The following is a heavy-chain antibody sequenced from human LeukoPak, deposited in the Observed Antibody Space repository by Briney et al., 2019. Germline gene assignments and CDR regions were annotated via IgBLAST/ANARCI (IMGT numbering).Heavy chain of an antibody. CDR3: ARIMSTVTTSPPFYYYYMDV. CDR1: GGSISNYY. J-gene: IGHJ6*03. V-gene: IGHV4-4*07. Sequence: SETLSLTCTVSGGSISNYYWSWIRQPAGKGLEWIGRIYSSGSTNYSPSLKSRATMSVDTSKNQFSLRLSSVTAADTAVYYCARIMSTVTTSPPFYYYYMDVWGKGTTVTVSS. D-gene: IGHD4-17*01. CDR2: IYSSGST.